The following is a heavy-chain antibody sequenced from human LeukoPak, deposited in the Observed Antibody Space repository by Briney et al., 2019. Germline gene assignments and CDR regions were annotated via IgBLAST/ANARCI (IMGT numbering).Heavy chain of an antibody. CDR1: GGSISXXY. Sequence: PSEXXXLTCTVSGGSISXXYGSXLXQXXGXGXEWIGYIDYSGSTNYNPSLRSRVTISLDTSKTRFSLKLTSVTAADTAVYFCARTDGKQLPPRFWGQGTLVTVSS. D-gene: IGHD5-18*01. V-gene: IGHV4-59*08. J-gene: IGHJ4*02. CDR3: ARTDGKQLPPRF. CDR2: IDYSGST.